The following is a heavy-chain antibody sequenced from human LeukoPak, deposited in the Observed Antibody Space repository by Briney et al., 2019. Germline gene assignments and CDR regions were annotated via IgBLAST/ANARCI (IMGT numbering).Heavy chain of an antibody. V-gene: IGHV3-30-3*01. Sequence: GRSLRLSCAASGFTFSYYTMHWVRQAPGKGLERVAVISYDGSNKYYADSVKGRFTISRDNSKNTLYLQMNSLRAEDTAVYYCARVLNYYDSSGYYFSYWGQGTLVTVSS. CDR1: GFTFSYYT. D-gene: IGHD3-22*01. CDR3: ARVLNYYDSSGYYFSY. J-gene: IGHJ4*02. CDR2: ISYDGSNK.